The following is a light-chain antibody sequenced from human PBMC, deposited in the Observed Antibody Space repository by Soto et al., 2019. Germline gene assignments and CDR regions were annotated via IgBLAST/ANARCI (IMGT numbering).Light chain of an antibody. CDR2: AAS. Sequence: DIQMTQSPSSLSASVGDRVTITCRASQSISNYLNWYQQKPGKAPKLLIYAASTLQSGVPSRFSGSGSATDFTLTISSLQPEDFATYYCQQTYSSSQTFARGTRLEIK. V-gene: IGKV1-39*01. CDR3: QQTYSSSQT. CDR1: QSISNY. J-gene: IGKJ5*01.